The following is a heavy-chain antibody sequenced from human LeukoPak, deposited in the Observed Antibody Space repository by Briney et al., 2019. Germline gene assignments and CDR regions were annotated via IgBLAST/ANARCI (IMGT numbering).Heavy chain of an antibody. J-gene: IGHJ4*02. V-gene: IGHV3-7*01. CDR3: ADLSGSA. Sequence: PEGSLRLSCAVSGFTFSNYWMTWVRQAPGKGLEWLANINQDGSEKYYVDSLKGRFTASRDNAQNSLYLQMNSLRAEDTTDYCCADLSGSAGGEGTLVTVSS. D-gene: IGHD1-1*01. CDR2: INQDGSEK. CDR1: GFTFSNYW.